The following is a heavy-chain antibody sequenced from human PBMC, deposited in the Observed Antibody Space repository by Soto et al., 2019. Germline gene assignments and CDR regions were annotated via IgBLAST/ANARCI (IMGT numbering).Heavy chain of an antibody. CDR1: GFTFSTYS. D-gene: IGHD2-2*01. J-gene: IGHJ6*02. CDR2: ISSSSSYI. CDR3: AKGTDIVVVPAAMGLGGYYYGMDV. Sequence: GGSLRLSCAASGFTFSTYSMNWVRQAPGKGLEWVSSISSSSSYIYYADSLKGRFTISRDNSKNTLDLQMNSLRAEDTAVYYCAKGTDIVVVPAAMGLGGYYYGMDVWGQGTTVTVSS. V-gene: IGHV3-21*04.